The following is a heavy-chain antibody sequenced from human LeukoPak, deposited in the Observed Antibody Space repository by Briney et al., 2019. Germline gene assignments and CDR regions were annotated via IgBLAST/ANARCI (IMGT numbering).Heavy chain of an antibody. D-gene: IGHD4-11*01. CDR2: IKQDGSEK. J-gene: IGHJ4*02. V-gene: IGHV3-7*01. CDR3: AREDHSKYEY. Sequence: GGSLRLSCVASGFPFSSYWMSWVRQAPGKGPEWMASIKQDGSEKFYVDSVKGRFTISKDNAKNSLYLQMNSLRAEDTAVYYCAREDHSKYEYWGQGTLVTVSS. CDR1: GFPFSSYW.